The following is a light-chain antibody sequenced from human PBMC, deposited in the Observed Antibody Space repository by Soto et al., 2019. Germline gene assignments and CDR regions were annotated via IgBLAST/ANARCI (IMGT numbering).Light chain of an antibody. J-gene: IGKJ1*01. CDR1: QTISSW. V-gene: IGKV1-5*01. Sequence: DIQMTQSPSTLSGSVGDRVTITCRASQTISSWLAWYQQKPGKAPNLLIYDASSLETGVPSRFSGSGSGTEFSLTITSLQPDDFATYYCQQYNSYSPETFGQGTKVDIK. CDR3: QQYNSYSPET. CDR2: DAS.